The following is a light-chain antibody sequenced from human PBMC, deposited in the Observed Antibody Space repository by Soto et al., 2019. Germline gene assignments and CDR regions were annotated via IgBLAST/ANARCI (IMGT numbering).Light chain of an antibody. CDR1: QSTANW. V-gene: IGKV1-5*01. CDR3: QQYTSFPYS. J-gene: IGKJ2*03. CDR2: DAS. Sequence: IQMTQFPATLTASVVDRVIITCRASQSTANWLAWYQQKPGKAPKVVIYDASSLGSGVPSRFSGSGSGTEFTLTISSLQPDDFATYYCQQYTSFPYSFGQGTKVDIK.